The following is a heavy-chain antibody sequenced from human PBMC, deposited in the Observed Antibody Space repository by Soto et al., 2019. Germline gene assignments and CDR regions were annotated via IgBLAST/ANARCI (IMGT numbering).Heavy chain of an antibody. V-gene: IGHV1-8*01. J-gene: IGHJ6*03. D-gene: IGHD3-3*01. CDR3: ARVLAGSRVDSEWYYYMDV. Sequence: GASVKVSCKASGYTFTSYDINWVRQATGQGLEWMGWMNPNSGNTGYAQKFQGRVTMTRNTSISTAYMELSSLRSEDTAVYYCARVLAGSRVDSEWYYYMDVWGKGTTVTAP. CDR2: MNPNSGNT. CDR1: GYTFTSYD.